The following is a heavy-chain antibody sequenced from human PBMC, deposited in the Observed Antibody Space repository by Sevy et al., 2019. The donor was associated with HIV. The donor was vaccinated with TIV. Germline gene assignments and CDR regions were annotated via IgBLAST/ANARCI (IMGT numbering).Heavy chain of an antibody. J-gene: IGHJ3*02. CDR1: GFTFSDYY. V-gene: IGHV3-11*01. Sequence: GGSLRLSCAASGFTFSDYYMSWIRQAPGKGLEWVSYISSSGSTIYYADSVKGRFTISRDKAKNSLYLQMNSLRAEDAAVYYCARGATEHDAFDIWGQGTMVTVSS. CDR3: ARGATEHDAFDI. CDR2: ISSSGSTI.